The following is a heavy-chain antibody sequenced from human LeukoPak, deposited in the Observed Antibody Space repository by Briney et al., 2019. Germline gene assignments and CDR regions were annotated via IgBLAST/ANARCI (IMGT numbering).Heavy chain of an antibody. J-gene: IGHJ6*04. CDR1: GGNFDSHA. V-gene: IGHV1-69*06. CDR2: IIPMFGAP. D-gene: IGHD3-10*01. Sequence: SVKVSCKASGGNFDSHAISWVRQAPGQGLEWMGAIIPMFGAPNYAQKFQGRVAIIADKSTSTAYMELSSLRSEDTAVYYCARDTYYGSGSYYYYGMDVWGKGTTVTVSS. CDR3: ARDTYYGSGSYYYYGMDV.